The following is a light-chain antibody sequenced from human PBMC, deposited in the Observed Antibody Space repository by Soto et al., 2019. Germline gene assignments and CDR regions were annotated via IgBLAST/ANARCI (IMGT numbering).Light chain of an antibody. Sequence: DIVLTQSPGTLSLSPGERATLSCRVSQSVNSSYLAWYQQKPGQAPRLLIYGASSRATGIPDRFSGSGSGTDFTLTISRLEPEDFAVYYCQQYGRSPPMYTFGQGTKLEIK. CDR2: GAS. CDR3: QQYGRSPPMYT. J-gene: IGKJ2*01. CDR1: QSVNSSY. V-gene: IGKV3-20*01.